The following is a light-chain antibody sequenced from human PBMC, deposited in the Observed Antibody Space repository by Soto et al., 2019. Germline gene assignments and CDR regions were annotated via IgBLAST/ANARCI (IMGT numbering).Light chain of an antibody. CDR2: VTS. Sequence: DIQMTQSPSSLSASVGDRVTITCRASQNISNFLNWYQQKPGKAPKILIHVTSNLQSGVPSRFSGSGSGTDFTLTISSLQPEDFATYYCQQTYSFSWTFGHGTKVEIK. CDR3: QQTYSFSWT. J-gene: IGKJ1*01. V-gene: IGKV1-39*01. CDR1: QNISNF.